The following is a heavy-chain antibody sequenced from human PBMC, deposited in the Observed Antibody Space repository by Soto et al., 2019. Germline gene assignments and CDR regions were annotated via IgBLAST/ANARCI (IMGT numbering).Heavy chain of an antibody. CDR1: GFTFSNYW. D-gene: IGHD3-10*01. Sequence: PGGSLRLSCAVSGFTFSNYWMNWVRQAPGKGLEWVANIKQDGSEKYYVDSVKGRFTMSRDNAKNSLYLQMNSLRAEDTAVYYCARDRPLWVGEVRYYYGMDVWGQGTTVTVSS. CDR3: ARDRPLWVGEVRYYYGMDV. J-gene: IGHJ6*02. CDR2: IKQDGSEK. V-gene: IGHV3-7*01.